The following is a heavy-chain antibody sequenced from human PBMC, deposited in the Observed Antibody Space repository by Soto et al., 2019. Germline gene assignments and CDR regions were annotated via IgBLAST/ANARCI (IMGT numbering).Heavy chain of an antibody. V-gene: IGHV4-59*08. D-gene: IGHD4-17*01. J-gene: IGHJ4*02. Sequence: QVQLQESGPGLVKPSETLSLTCTVSGDSISSYYWSWIRQPPGKGLEWVGYIYYSGSTKYNPSFKSRVTISVDASKSHFSLNLSSVTAADTDVYYCTRHASGGDYRFDYWGPETLVTVSS. CDR2: IYYSGST. CDR3: TRHASGGDYRFDY. CDR1: GDSISSYY.